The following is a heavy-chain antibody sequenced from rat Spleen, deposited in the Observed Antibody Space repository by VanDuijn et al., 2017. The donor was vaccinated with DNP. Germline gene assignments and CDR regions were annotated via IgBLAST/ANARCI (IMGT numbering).Heavy chain of an antibody. CDR2: ITGSGGGT. V-gene: IGHV5-27*01. CDR3: TTDFERGY. D-gene: IGHD1-11*01. CDR1: GFTFSNYD. Sequence: EVQLVESGGGLVQPGRSLKLSCAASGFTFSNYDMAWIRQVPGKGLEWLGAITGSGGGTYYSGSVKGRFTISRDNAKSTLYLQMDSLRPEDTATYYCTTDFERGYWGQGVMVTVSS. J-gene: IGHJ2*01.